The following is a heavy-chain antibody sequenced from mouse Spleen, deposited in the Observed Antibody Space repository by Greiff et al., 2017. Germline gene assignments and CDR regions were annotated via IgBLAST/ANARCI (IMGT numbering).Heavy chain of an antibody. J-gene: IGHJ2*01. D-gene: IGHD1-1*01. Sequence: VQLQQSGAELARPGASVKMSCKASGYTFTSYTMHWVKQRPGQGLEWIGYINPSSGYTKYNQKFKDKATLTADKSSSTAYMQLSSLTSEDSAVYYCARTGYGSSFDYWGQGTTLTVSS. CDR3: ARTGYGSSFDY. CDR1: GYTFTSYT. CDR2: INPSSGYT. V-gene: IGHV1-4*01.